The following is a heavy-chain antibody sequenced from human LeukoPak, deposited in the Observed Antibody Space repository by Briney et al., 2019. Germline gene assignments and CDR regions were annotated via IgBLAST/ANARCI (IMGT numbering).Heavy chain of an antibody. J-gene: IGHJ4*02. Sequence: PGRSLRLSCAASGFTFSSYSMNWVRQAPGKGLEWVSSISSSSSYIYYADSVKGRFTISRDNAKNSLYLQMNSLRAEDTAVYYCARDQKRELLPSEPYWGQGTLVTVSS. CDR1: GFTFSSYS. V-gene: IGHV3-21*01. CDR2: ISSSSSYI. D-gene: IGHD1-26*01. CDR3: ARDQKRELLPSEPY.